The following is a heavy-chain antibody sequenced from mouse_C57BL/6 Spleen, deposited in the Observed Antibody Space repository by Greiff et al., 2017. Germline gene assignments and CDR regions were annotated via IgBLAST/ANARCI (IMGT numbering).Heavy chain of an antibody. D-gene: IGHD2-2*01. CDR1: GFTFSSYA. Sequence: EVHLVESGGGLVKPGGSLKLSCAASGFTFSSYAMSWVRQTPEKRLEWVATISDGGSYNYYHDNVKGRFTISRANAKSNLYLQISHLKSEDTAIYYCARSGYDLVYYYAIDYWGQGTSVTVSS. CDR2: ISDGGSYN. CDR3: ARSGYDLVYYYAIDY. V-gene: IGHV5-4*01. J-gene: IGHJ4*01.